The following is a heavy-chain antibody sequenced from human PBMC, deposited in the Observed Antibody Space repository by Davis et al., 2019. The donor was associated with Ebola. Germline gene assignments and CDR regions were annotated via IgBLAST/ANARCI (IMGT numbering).Heavy chain of an antibody. J-gene: IGHJ6*04. CDR2: ISGSGGST. V-gene: IGHV3-23*01. Sequence: GESLKISCAASGFTFSSYAMSWVHQAPGKGLEWVSAISGSGGSTYYADSVKGRFTISRDNAKNSLYLQMNSLRAEDTAVYYCARDQQLPPVHYYYGMDVWGKGTTVTVSS. CDR1: GFTFSSYA. D-gene: IGHD6-13*01. CDR3: ARDQQLPPVHYYYGMDV.